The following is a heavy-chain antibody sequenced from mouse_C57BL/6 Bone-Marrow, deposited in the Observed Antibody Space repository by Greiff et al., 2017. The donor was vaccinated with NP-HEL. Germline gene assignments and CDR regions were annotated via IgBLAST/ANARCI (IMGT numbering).Heavy chain of an antibody. J-gene: IGHJ2*01. CDR2: ISDGGSYT. CDR3: ARDKGSPDY. V-gene: IGHV5-4*01. D-gene: IGHD1-1*02. CDR1: GFTFSSYA. Sequence: EVQLVESGGGLVKPGGSLKLSCAASGFTFSSYAMSWVRQTPEKRLEWVATISDGGSYTYSPDNVQGRFTISRDNAKNNLYLQMGHLKSEDTAMYYCARDKGSPDYWGQGTTLTVSS.